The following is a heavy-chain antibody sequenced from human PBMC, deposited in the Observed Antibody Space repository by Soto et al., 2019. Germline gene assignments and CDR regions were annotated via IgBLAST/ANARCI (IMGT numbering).Heavy chain of an antibody. D-gene: IGHD2-15*01. CDR2: SYYSEST. CDR3: ARTKCSGGSCYSWSLDY. J-gene: IGHJ4*02. Sequence: TLSLTCTVSVGSITTGGYYWRWILQLPGKGLEWIGHSYYSESTYYNPSLKSRVSISLDTSKNQFSLKLSFVTAADTAMYYCARTKCSGGSCYSWSLDYWGQGTPVTVSS. V-gene: IGHV4-31*03. CDR1: VGSITTGGYY.